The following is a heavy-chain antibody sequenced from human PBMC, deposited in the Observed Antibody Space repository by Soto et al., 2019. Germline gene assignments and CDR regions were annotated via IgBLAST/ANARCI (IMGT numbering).Heavy chain of an antibody. J-gene: IGHJ6*02. CDR3: AKDRGSSNYYGMDV. D-gene: IGHD2-2*01. Sequence: GGSLRLSCAASGFTFSSYGMHWVRQAPGKGLEWVAVISYDGSNKYYADSVKGRFTISRDNSKNTLYLQMNSLRAEDTAVYYCAKDRGSSNYYGMDVWGQGTTVTVSS. V-gene: IGHV3-30*18. CDR2: ISYDGSNK. CDR1: GFTFSSYG.